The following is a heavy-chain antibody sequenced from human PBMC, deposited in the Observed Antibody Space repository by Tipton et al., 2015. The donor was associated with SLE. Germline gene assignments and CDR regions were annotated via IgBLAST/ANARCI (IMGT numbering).Heavy chain of an antibody. CDR3: ARALSGYCSSTSCSAWYFDL. D-gene: IGHD2-2*01. CDR2: INSDGSST. Sequence: SLRLSCAASGFTFSSYWMHWVRQAPGKGLVWVSRINSDGSSTSYADSVKGRFTISRDNAKNTLYLQMNSLRAEDTAVYYCARALSGYCSSTSCSAWYFDLWGRGPLVTVSS. CDR1: GFTFSSYW. J-gene: IGHJ2*01. V-gene: IGHV3-74*01.